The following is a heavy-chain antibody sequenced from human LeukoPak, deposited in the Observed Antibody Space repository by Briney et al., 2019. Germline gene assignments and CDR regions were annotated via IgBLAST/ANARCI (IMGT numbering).Heavy chain of an antibody. CDR3: ARDGDGDYVFSYYFDY. V-gene: IGHV4-4*02. D-gene: IGHD4-17*01. J-gene: IGHJ4*02. Sequence: PSETLSLTCAVSGGSISSSNWWSWVRPPPGKGLEWIGEIYHSGSTNYNPSLKSRVTISVDKSKNQFSLKLSSVTAADTAVYYCARDGDGDYVFSYYFDYWGQGTLVTVSS. CDR1: GGSISSSNW. CDR2: IYHSGST.